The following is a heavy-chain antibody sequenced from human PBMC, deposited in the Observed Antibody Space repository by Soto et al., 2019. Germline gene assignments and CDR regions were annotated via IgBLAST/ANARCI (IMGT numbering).Heavy chain of an antibody. V-gene: IGHV3-23*01. CDR2: ISGSGGST. CDR1: GFTFSSYA. CDR3: AYSSTPFDY. J-gene: IGHJ4*02. Sequence: EVQLLESGGGLVQPGGSLRLSCAASGFTFSSYAISWVRQAPGKGLEWVSAISGSGGSTYYADSVKGRFTISRDNYKNPLYLQMNSLRAEDSAVYYCAYSSTPFDYWGQGTLVTVSS. D-gene: IGHD6-13*01.